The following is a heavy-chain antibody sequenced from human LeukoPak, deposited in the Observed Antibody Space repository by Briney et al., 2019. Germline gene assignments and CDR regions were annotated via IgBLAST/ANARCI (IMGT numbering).Heavy chain of an antibody. CDR2: IYKSVSS. CDR1: GGSVSSAY. J-gene: IGHJ3*02. D-gene: IGHD2-8*01. V-gene: IGHV4-4*09. CDR3: ARNGGHTVWNGAFDI. Sequence: PSETLSLTCPVSGGSVSSAYWSWIRQPPGKGLEWIGYIYKSVSSNFNPSLRGRVAISIDTSKNQFSLNLASVTAADTAHYYCARNGGHTVWNGAFDIWGRGTMVTVSS.